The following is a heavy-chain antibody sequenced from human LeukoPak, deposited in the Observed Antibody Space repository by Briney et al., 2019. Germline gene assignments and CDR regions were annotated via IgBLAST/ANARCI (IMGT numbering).Heavy chain of an antibody. J-gene: IGHJ6*03. CDR1: GFIFSSYG. Sequence: GGSLRLSCAASGFIFSSYGMSWVRQAPGKGLEWVSAISGSGGSTYYADSVKGRLTISRDNSQNTLYLQMNSLRAEDTAVYYCAKVQWFGAYYYYYMDVWGKGTTVTISS. CDR3: AKVQWFGAYYYYYMDV. V-gene: IGHV3-23*01. CDR2: ISGSGGST. D-gene: IGHD3-10*01.